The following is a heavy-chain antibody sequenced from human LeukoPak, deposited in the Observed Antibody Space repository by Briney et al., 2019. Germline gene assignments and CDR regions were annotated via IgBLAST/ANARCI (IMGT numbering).Heavy chain of an antibody. V-gene: IGHV3-23*01. CDR3: ARDRIVEQLAQIYYYYGMDV. CDR2: ISGSGGST. CDR1: GFTFSNYA. J-gene: IGHJ6*02. Sequence: GGSLRLSCAASGFTFSNYAMDWVRQAPGKGLEWVSTISGSGGSTYYADSVKGRFTISRDNSKNTLYLQMNSLRAEDTAVYYCARDRIVEQLAQIYYYYGMDVWGQGTTVTVSS. D-gene: IGHD6-6*01.